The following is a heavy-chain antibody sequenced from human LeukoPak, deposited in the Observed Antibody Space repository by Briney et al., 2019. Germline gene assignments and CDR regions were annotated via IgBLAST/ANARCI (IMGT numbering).Heavy chain of an antibody. V-gene: IGHV4-34*01. Sequence: PETLSLTCAVYGGSFSGYYWNWVRQPPGKGLEWIGEINHSGSTNYNPSLKSRVTISVDTSKNQFSLKLNSVTAADTAVYYCARGRILGSSPLGYWGQGTLVTVSS. J-gene: IGHJ4*02. CDR2: INHSGST. D-gene: IGHD6-19*01. CDR1: GGSFSGYY. CDR3: ARGRILGSSPLGY.